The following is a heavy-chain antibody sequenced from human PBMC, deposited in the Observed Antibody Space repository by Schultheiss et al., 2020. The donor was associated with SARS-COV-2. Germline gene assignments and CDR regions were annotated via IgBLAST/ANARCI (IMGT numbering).Heavy chain of an antibody. CDR2: IYYSGST. D-gene: IGHD2-15*01. CDR3: ARDKDCSGGSCYFDY. V-gene: IGHV4-59*12. CDR1: GGSISSYY. Sequence: SETLSLTCTVSGGSISSYYWSWIRQPPGKGLEWIGYIYYSGSTNYNPSLKSRVTISVDTSKNQFSLKLSSVTAADTAVYYCARDKDCSGGSCYFDYWGQATLGTGAS. J-gene: IGHJ4*02.